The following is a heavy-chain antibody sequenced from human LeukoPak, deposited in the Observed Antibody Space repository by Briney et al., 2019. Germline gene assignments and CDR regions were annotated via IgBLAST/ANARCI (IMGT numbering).Heavy chain of an antibody. CDR3: ARISADYDFWSGYSTRDIFDY. V-gene: IGHV4-39*07. J-gene: IGHJ4*02. Sequence: PSETLSLTCTVSGGSISSSSYYWGWIRQPPGKGLEWIGSIYYSGSTYYNPSLKSRVTISVDTSKNQFSLKLSSVTAADTAVYYCARISADYDFWSGYSTRDIFDYWGQGTLVTVSS. D-gene: IGHD3-3*01. CDR1: GGSISSSSYY. CDR2: IYYSGST.